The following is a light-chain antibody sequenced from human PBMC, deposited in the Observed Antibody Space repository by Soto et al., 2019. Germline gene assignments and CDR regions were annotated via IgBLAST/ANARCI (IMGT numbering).Light chain of an antibody. J-gene: IGLJ2*01. CDR1: SGYSTYI. V-gene: IGLV4-60*03. Sequence: QLVLTQSSSASASLGSSVKLTCTLSSGYSTYIIAWHQQQPGKAPRYLMKVERSGSYNKGSGVPDRFSGSSSGADRYLPISNLQSEDEADYYCETWDSNTFVVFGGGTKLTVL. CDR2: VERSGSY. CDR3: ETWDSNTFVV.